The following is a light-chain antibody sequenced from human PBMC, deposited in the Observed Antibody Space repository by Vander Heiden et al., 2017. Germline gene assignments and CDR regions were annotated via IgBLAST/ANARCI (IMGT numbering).Light chain of an antibody. Sequence: SYELTHPPPLSVSPGQTARIPCSGNVSPHNYGYWYQQKPGQAPVVVIYKDNERPSRIPGRFSGSSSGTTVTLTISGVQAEDEADYYCQSAASSGTYDVFGGGTKLTVL. J-gene: IGLJ3*02. CDR2: KDN. V-gene: IGLV3-25*03. CDR1: VSPHNY. CDR3: QSAASSGTYDV.